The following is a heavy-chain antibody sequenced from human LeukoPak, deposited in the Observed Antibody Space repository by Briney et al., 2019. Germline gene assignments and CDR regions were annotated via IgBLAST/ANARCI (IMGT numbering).Heavy chain of an antibody. CDR1: GGSISSSSYY. D-gene: IGHD5-18*01. CDR2: IYYSGST. CDR3: VSQRGYSYGFFDY. J-gene: IGHJ4*02. V-gene: IGHV4-39*01. Sequence: SETLSLTCTVSGGSISSSSYYWGWIRQPPGKGLEWIGSIYYSGSTYYNPSLKSRVTISVDTSKNQFSLKLSSVTAADTAVYYCVSQRGYSYGFFDYWGQGTLVTVSS.